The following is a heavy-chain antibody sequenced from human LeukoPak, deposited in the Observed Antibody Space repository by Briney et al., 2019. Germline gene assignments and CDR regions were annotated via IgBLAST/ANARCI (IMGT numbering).Heavy chain of an antibody. J-gene: IGHJ4*02. Sequence: PSETLSLTCTVSGGSISSYYWSWIRQPPGKGLEWIGYIYYSGSTNYNPSLKSRVTISVDTSKNQFSLKLSSVTAADTAVYYCARVWRWEPSVFFSGVIDYWGQGTLVTVSS. D-gene: IGHD1-26*01. CDR2: IYYSGST. CDR1: GGSISSYY. CDR3: ARVWRWEPSVFFSGVIDY. V-gene: IGHV4-59*01.